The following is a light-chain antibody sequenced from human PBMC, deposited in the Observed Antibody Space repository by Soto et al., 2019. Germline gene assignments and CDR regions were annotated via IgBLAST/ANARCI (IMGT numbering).Light chain of an antibody. CDR2: AAS. Sequence: DIRMTQSPSSLSASVGDRVTITCRASQSISSYLNWYQQKPGKAPKLLIYAASSLQSGVPSRFSGSGSGTDFTLTISSLQPEDFATYYCQQSYSTPPRFGQGTKVEIK. J-gene: IGKJ1*01. CDR1: QSISSY. V-gene: IGKV1-39*01. CDR3: QQSYSTPPR.